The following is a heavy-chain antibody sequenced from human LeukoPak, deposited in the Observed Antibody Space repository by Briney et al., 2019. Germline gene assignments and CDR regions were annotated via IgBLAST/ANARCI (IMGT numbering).Heavy chain of an antibody. J-gene: IGHJ6*03. CDR3: AKDSRGSGFGEFRNYYYYYYMDV. CDR2: IRYDGSNK. CDR1: GFTFSSYG. Sequence: PGGSLRLSCAASGFTFSSYGMYWVRQAPGKGLEWVAFIRYDGSNKYYADSVKGRFTISRDNSKNTLYLQMNSLRAEDTAVYYCAKDSRGSGFGEFRNYYYYYYMDVWGKGTTVTISS. V-gene: IGHV3-30*02. D-gene: IGHD3-10*01.